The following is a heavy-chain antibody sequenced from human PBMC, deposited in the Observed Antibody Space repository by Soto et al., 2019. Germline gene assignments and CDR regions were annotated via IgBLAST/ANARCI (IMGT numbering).Heavy chain of an antibody. V-gene: IGHV4-34*01. D-gene: IGHD3-16*01. CDR3: ARGMIPAITLSSGMDV. J-gene: IGHJ6*02. CDR1: GGSFSGYY. Sequence: SETLSLTCAVYGGSFSGYYWSWIRQPPGKGLEWIGEINHSGSTNYNPSLKSRVTISVDTSKNQFSLKLSSVTAADTAVYYCARGMIPAITLSSGMDVWGQGTTVTVSS. CDR2: INHSGST.